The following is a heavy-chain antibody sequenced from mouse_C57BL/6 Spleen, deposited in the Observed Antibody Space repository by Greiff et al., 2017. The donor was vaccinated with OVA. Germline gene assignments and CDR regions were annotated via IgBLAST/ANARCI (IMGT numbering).Heavy chain of an antibody. CDR1: GYAFSSSW. CDR3: ARDDGSFYYAMDY. V-gene: IGHV1-82*01. D-gene: IGHD2-3*01. Sequence: VKLVESGPELVKPGASVKISCKASGYAFSSSWMNWVKQRPGKGLEWIGRIYPGDGDTNYNGKFKGKATLTADKSSSTAYMQLSSLTSEDSAVYFCARDDGSFYYAMDYWGQGTSVTVSS. CDR2: IYPGDGDT. J-gene: IGHJ4*01.